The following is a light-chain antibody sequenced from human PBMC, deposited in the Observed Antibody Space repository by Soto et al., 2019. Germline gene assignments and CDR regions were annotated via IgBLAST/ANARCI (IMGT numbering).Light chain of an antibody. CDR1: SSDVGGYHY. CDR3: SSYTSGTTYV. CDR2: EVS. Sequence: QSALTQPASVSGSPGQSITISCTGTSSDVGGYHYVSWYQQYPGKAPKLIIYEVSNRPSRVSNRFSGSRSGNTASLTISGLQAEDEADYHCSSYTSGTTYVFGTGTKLTVL. V-gene: IGLV2-14*01. J-gene: IGLJ1*01.